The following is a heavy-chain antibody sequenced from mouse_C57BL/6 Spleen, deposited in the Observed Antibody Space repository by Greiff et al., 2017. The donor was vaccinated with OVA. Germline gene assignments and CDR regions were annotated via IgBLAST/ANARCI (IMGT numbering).Heavy chain of an antibody. CDR2: IDPETGGT. CDR3: TRLRGIYYHTRDD. V-gene: IGHV1-15*01. Sequence: QVQLQQSGAELVRPGASVTLSCKASGYTFTDYEMHWVKQTPVHGLEWIGAIDPETGGTAYNQKFKGKAILTADKSSSTAYMELRSLTSEDSAVYYCTRLRGIYYHTRDDWGQGTSVTVSS. J-gene: IGHJ4*01. CDR1: GYTFTDYE. D-gene: IGHD2-1*01.